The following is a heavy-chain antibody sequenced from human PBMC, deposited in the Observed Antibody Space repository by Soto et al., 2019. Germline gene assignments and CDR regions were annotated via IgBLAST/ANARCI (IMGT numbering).Heavy chain of an antibody. J-gene: IGHJ5*02. Sequence: PSETLSLTCTVSGGSISSGGYYWSWIRQHPGKGLEWIGYIYYSGSTYYNPSLKSRVTISVDTSKNQFSLKLSSVTAADTAVYYCARARGTTSTKWFDPWGQGTLVTVSS. V-gene: IGHV4-31*03. D-gene: IGHD1-26*01. CDR2: IYYSGST. CDR3: ARARGTTSTKWFDP. CDR1: GGSISSGGYY.